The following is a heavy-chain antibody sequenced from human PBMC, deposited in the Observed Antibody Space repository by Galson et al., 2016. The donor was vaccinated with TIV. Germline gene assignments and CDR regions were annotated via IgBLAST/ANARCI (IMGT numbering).Heavy chain of an antibody. CDR1: GYTFSSYA. CDR2: INAGNGNT. CDR3: ASSGYSSSWWTFDY. V-gene: IGHV1-3*01. Sequence: QSGAEVKKPGASVKVSCKASGYTFSSYAMHWVRQAPGQGLEWMGWINAGNGNTKYSQKFQGRVTITRDTSASTAYMELSSLRSEDTAVYYCASSGYSSSWWTFDYWGQGALVTVSS. D-gene: IGHD6-13*01. J-gene: IGHJ4*02.